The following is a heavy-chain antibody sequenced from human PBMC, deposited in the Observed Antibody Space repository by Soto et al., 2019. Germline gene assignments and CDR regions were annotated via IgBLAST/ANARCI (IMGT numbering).Heavy chain of an antibody. CDR3: AKDLFSMVRGASYYSYGMDV. J-gene: IGHJ6*02. CDR2: IRSKPYDGTT. V-gene: IGHV3-49*05. CDR1: GFTFGDYA. Sequence: NPVGSLRLSCTASGFTFGDYAMSWFRQAPGKGLEWVGFIRSKPYDGTTEYAASAKGRFTISRDDSKSIAYLQMNSLKTEDTAVYYCAKDLFSMVRGASYYSYGMDVWGQGTTVTVSS. D-gene: IGHD3-10*01.